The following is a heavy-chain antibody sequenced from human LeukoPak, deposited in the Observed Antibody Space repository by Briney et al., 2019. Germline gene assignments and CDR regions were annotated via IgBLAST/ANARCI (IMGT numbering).Heavy chain of an antibody. J-gene: IGHJ6*02. D-gene: IGHD3-22*01. CDR1: GFTSDDYA. CDR3: AKGNRDSSGFYYYYGMDV. CDR2: ISWNSKNI. V-gene: IGHV3-9*02. Sequence: GGSLRLSCAASGFTSDDYAMFWVRQAPGKGLEWVSGISWNSKNIGYAASVKGRFTISRDNAKNSLYLQMNSLRAEDTAFYYCAKGNRDSSGFYYYYGMDVWGQGTTVTVSS.